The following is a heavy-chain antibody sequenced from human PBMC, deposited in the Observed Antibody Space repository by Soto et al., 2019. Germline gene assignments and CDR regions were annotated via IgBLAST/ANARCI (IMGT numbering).Heavy chain of an antibody. Sequence: PSETLSLTCTVSGGSISSYYWSWIRQPAGKGLEWIGRIYTSGSTNYNPSLKSRVTMSVDTSKNQFSLKLSSVTAADTAVYYCARDLSYYDFWSGIYYYYGMDVWGQGTTVTVSS. CDR1: GGSISSYY. D-gene: IGHD3-3*01. CDR2: IYTSGST. V-gene: IGHV4-4*07. CDR3: ARDLSYYDFWSGIYYYYGMDV. J-gene: IGHJ6*02.